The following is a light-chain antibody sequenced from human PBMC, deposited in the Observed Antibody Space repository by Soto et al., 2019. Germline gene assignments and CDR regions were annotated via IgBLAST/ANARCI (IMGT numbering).Light chain of an antibody. CDR1: QSVSSSY. CDR3: QQYGSSPLT. CDR2: GAS. V-gene: IGKV3-20*01. J-gene: IGKJ3*01. Sequence: EIVLTQSPGTLSLSPGERATLSCRASQSVSSSYLAWYQQKPGQAPRLLIYGASSRATGIPDRFSGSGSGTSFTLTSSRLEPEDFAVYYCQQYGSSPLTFGPETKVDVK.